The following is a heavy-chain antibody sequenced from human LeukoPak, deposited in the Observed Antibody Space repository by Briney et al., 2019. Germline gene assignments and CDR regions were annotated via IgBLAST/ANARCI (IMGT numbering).Heavy chain of an antibody. J-gene: IGHJ4*02. CDR2: ISGSGGST. Sequence: PSETLSLTCTVSGGSISSSSYSWGWIRQPPGKGLEWVSAISGSGGSTYYADSVKGRFTISRDNSKNTLYLQMNSLRAEDTAVYYCAKGPVYGSGLFYFDYWGQGTLVTVSS. D-gene: IGHD3-10*01. CDR1: GGSISSSSYS. CDR3: AKGPVYGSGLFYFDY. V-gene: IGHV3-23*01.